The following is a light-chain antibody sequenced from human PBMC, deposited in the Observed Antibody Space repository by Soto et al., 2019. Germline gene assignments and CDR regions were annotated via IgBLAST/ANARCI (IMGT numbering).Light chain of an antibody. CDR1: SSDVGGYNF. CDR2: DVT. J-gene: IGLJ1*01. CDR3: SSYTSNNAYV. Sequence: QSVLTQPASGSGSPGQSITISCTGTSSDVGGYNFVSWYQQHPGKAPKLIIYDVTHRPSGVSSRFSAFKSGNTASLTISGLQAEDEADYYCSSYTSNNAYVFGTGTKVTVL. V-gene: IGLV2-14*01.